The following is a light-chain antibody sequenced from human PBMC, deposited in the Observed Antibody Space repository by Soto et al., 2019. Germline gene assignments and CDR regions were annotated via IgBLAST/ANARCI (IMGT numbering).Light chain of an antibody. CDR1: YSDIGAYNY. J-gene: IGLJ1*01. CDR3: SSFKGTNSFV. V-gene: IGLV2-8*01. CDR2: EVS. Sequence: QSLLTQPPSSSGSPGQSVTIPCTGTYSDIGAYNYVSWYQQRPGEAPKLIIYEVSKRPSGVPDRIFASKSGSTASLTVSGLQADDEANYYCSSFKGTNSFVFGTGTKVTVL.